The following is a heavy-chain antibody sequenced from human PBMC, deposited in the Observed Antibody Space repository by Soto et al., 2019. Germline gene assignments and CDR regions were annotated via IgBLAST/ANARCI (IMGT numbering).Heavy chain of an antibody. Sequence: SETLSLTCTVSGGSVSSSSYSWGWIRQSPGKGLEWIGTIYSSENTYYNPSLLSRVTISVDTSKNQFSLKLSSVTAADTAVYYCARDSDFDWLRGYYVMDVCGQGTSVTVSS. D-gene: IGHD3-9*01. J-gene: IGHJ6*02. CDR3: ARDSDFDWLRGYYVMDV. V-gene: IGHV4-39*07. CDR1: GGSVSSSSYS. CDR2: IYSSENT.